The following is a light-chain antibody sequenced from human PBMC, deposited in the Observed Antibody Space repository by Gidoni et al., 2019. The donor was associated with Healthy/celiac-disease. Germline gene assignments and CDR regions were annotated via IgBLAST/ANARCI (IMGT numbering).Light chain of an antibody. J-gene: IGLJ2*01. V-gene: IGLV2-14*01. CDR1: SSEVGGYNY. CDR2: DVS. Sequence: QSALTQPASVSGSPGKSITISCTGTSSEVGGYNYVSWDQQHPGKAPKLMIYDVSNRPSGVSNRFSGSKSGNTASLTISGRQAEDEADYYCSSYTSSSTLVFGGGTKLTVL. CDR3: SSYTSSSTLV.